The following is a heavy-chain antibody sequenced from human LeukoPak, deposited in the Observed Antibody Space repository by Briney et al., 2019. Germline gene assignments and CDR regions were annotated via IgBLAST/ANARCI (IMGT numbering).Heavy chain of an antibody. V-gene: IGHV3-20*04. CDR3: AKSYYYDSSGPTDY. D-gene: IGHD3-22*01. J-gene: IGHJ4*02. CDR2: INWNGGST. CDR1: GFTFDDYG. Sequence: GGSLRLSCAASGFTFDDYGMNWVRQAPGKGLEWVSNINWNGGSTGYADSVKGRFTISRDNSKNTLYLQMNSLRAEDTAVYYCAKSYYYDSSGPTDYWGQGTLVTVSS.